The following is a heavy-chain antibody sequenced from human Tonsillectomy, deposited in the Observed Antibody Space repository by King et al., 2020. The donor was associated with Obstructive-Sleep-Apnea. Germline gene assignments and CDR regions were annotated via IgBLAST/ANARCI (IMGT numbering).Heavy chain of an antibody. CDR1: GDSISNYY. D-gene: IGHD3-10*02. J-gene: IGHJ5*02. CDR3: ARTLSSINWFDP. Sequence: QLQESGPGLVKPSETLSLTCAVSGDSISNYYRTWIRQPPGKGLEWIGYIYYSGTTNYNPSLKSRVTISVDTSKNQFSLNLSSVTAADTAMYYCARTLSSINWFDPWGQGTLVIVSS. CDR2: IYYSGTT. V-gene: IGHV4-59*08.